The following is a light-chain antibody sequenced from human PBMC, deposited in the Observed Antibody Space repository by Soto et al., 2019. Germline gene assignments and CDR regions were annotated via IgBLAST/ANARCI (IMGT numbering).Light chain of an antibody. V-gene: IGKV3-11*01. Sequence: EIVWTQSPATLSLSPGERASLSCRAGQSVSSYLACYQQKPGQAPRLLIYDASNRATGIPARFSGSGSGTDFTLTISSLEPEDFAVYYCQQRSNRPLTFGGGTKVEIK. J-gene: IGKJ4*01. CDR3: QQRSNRPLT. CDR1: QSVSSY. CDR2: DAS.